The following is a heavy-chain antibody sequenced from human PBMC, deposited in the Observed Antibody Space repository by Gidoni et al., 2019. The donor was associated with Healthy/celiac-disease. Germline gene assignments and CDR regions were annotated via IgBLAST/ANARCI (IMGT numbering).Heavy chain of an antibody. V-gene: IGHV3-9*01. CDR2: ISWNSGSI. J-gene: IGHJ4*02. Sequence: EVQLVASGGGLVQPGRSLRLSCAASGFPFDDYAMHWVRPAPGKGLEWVSCISWNSGSIGYADSVKGRFTISRDNAKNSLYLQMNSLRAEDTALYYCAKDGYSYGYEGGAAAGTHFDYWGQGTLVTVSS. CDR3: AKDGYSYGYEGGAAAGTHFDY. CDR1: GFPFDDYA. D-gene: IGHD5-18*01.